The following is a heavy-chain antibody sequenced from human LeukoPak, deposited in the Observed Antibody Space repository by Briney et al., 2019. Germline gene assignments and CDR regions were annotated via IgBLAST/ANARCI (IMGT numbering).Heavy chain of an antibody. D-gene: IGHD3-22*01. CDR2: ISSSGSTI. CDR1: GFTFSDYY. CDR3: ARESSSQYYYDSSGYDY. J-gene: IGHJ4*02. V-gene: IGHV3-11*01. Sequence: PGGSLRLSCAASGFTFSDYYMSWIRQAPGKGLEWVSYISSSGSTIYYADSVKGRFTISRDNAKNSLYLQMNSLRAEDTAVYYCARESSSQYYYDSSGYDYWGQGTLVTVSS.